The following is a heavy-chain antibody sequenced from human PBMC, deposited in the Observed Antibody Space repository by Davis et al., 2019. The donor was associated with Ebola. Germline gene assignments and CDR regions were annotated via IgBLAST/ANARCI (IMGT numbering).Heavy chain of an antibody. Sequence: ASVKVSCKASGGTFSSYAISWVRQAPGQGLEWMGWINTNTGNPTYAQGFTGRFVFSLDTSVSTAYLQISSLKAEDTAVYYCARVVSSGWSYYFDYWGQGTLVTVSS. CDR3: ARVVSSGWSYYFDY. CDR2: INTNTGNP. D-gene: IGHD6-19*01. CDR1: GGTFSSYA. V-gene: IGHV7-4-1*02. J-gene: IGHJ4*02.